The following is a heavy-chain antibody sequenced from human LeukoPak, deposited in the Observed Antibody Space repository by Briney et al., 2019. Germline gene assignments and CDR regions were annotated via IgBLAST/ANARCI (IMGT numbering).Heavy chain of an antibody. CDR3: ARRDYDFWSGKTWFDP. J-gene: IGHJ5*02. Sequence: PSETLSLTCTVSGGSISSSSYYWGWIRQPPGKGLEWIGSIYYSGSTYYNPSLKSRVTISVDTSKNQFSLKLSSVTAADTAVYYCARRDYDFWSGKTWFDPWGQGTLVTVSS. CDR2: IYYSGST. CDR1: GGSISSSSYY. V-gene: IGHV4-39*01. D-gene: IGHD3-3*01.